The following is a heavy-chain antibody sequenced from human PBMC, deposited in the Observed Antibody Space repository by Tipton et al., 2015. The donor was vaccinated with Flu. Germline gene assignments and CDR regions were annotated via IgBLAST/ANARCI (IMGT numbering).Heavy chain of an antibody. D-gene: IGHD5-12*01. CDR1: GGSITGYY. J-gene: IGHJ4*02. CDR2: IYYTGST. Sequence: TLSLTCTVSGGSITGYYWSWIRQPPGKGLEWIGYIYYTGSTSYNPSLKSRVTISVDTSKNQFSLKLSSVTAADTAVYYCARDAPGYGGYLVYWGQGTLITVSS. CDR3: ARDAPGYGGYLVY. V-gene: IGHV4-59*01.